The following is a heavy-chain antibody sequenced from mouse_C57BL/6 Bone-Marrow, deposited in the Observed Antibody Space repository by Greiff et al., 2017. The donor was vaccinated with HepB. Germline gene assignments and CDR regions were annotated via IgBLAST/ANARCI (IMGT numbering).Heavy chain of an antibody. Sequence: VQLHQSGPELVKPGASVKISCKASGYSFTGYYMNWVKQSPEKSLEWIGEINPSTGGTTYNQKFKAKATLTVDKSSSTAYMQLKSLTSEDSAVYYCARRWLLLAYWGQGTLVTVSA. CDR2: INPSTGGT. CDR3: ARRWLLLAY. V-gene: IGHV1-42*01. J-gene: IGHJ3*01. D-gene: IGHD2-3*01. CDR1: GYSFTGYY.